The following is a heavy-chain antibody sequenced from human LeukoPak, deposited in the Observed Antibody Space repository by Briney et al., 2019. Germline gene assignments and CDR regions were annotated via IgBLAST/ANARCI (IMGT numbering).Heavy chain of an antibody. CDR1: GITFSSYW. V-gene: IGHV3-74*01. D-gene: IGHD1-26*01. J-gene: IGHJ4*02. Sequence: GGSLRLSCAASGITFSSYWMHWVRQAPGKGLVWVSRINRDGSSTSYVDSVKGRFTISRDNAKNTLYLQMNSLRAEDTAVYYCARGWMGRDDYWGQGTQVTVSS. CDR2: INRDGSST. CDR3: ARGWMGRDDY.